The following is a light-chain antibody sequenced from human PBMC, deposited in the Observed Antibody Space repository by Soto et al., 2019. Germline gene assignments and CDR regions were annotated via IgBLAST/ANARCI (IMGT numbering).Light chain of an antibody. CDR2: DAS. CDR3: QQYVTSPLT. Sequence: EIVLTQSPGTLSLSPGERATLSCRASQSVSSGYLAWYQQKPGQAPRLLIYDASSRATGIPDRFSGSGSGTDFTLTISGLEPEDFAVYYCQQYVTSPLTFGGGTKVDIK. CDR1: QSVSSGY. V-gene: IGKV3-20*01. J-gene: IGKJ4*01.